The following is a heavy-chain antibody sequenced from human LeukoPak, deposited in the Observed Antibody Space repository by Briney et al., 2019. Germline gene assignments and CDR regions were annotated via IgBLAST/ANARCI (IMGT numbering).Heavy chain of an antibody. Sequence: GESLKISCKGFGYSFDTHWIGWLRQMPGKGLEWMTFMYPANSDIRYSPSFQGQVTMSADKSITTAYLHWSDLNASDTAMYYCARTSVDYGGNALYFDYWGPGTPVTVSS. V-gene: IGHV5-51*01. D-gene: IGHD4-23*01. CDR2: MYPANSDI. J-gene: IGHJ4*02. CDR3: ARTSVDYGGNALYFDY. CDR1: GYSFDTHW.